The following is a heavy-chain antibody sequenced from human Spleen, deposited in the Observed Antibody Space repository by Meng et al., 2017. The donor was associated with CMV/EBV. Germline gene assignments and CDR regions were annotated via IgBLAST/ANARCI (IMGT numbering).Heavy chain of an antibody. D-gene: IGHD4-11*01. V-gene: IGHV4-31*03. CDR2: IYYSGST. CDR3: AGMTTEINWFDP. J-gene: IGHJ5*02. Sequence: CTVSGGYISSGGYYWSWIRQHPGKGLEWIGYIYYSGSTYYNPSLKSRVTISVDTSKNQFSLKLSSVTAADTAVYYCAGMTTEINWFDPWGQGTLVTVSS. CDR1: GGYISSGGYY.